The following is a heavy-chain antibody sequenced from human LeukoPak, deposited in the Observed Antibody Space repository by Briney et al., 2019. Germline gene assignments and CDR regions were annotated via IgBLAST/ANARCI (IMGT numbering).Heavy chain of an antibody. V-gene: IGHV6-1*01. J-gene: IGHJ4*02. Sequence: SQTLSLTCAISGDSVSSNSAAWNWIRQSPSRGLEWLGRTYYRSKWFNEYGISVKSRIAINSDTSKNQFSLHPNSVTPEDTAMYYCAREQTGFDYWGQGTLVTVSS. CDR3: AREQTGFDY. CDR2: TYYRSKWFN. CDR1: GDSVSSNSAA.